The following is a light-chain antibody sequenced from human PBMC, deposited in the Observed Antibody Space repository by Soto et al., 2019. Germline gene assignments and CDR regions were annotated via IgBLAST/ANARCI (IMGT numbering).Light chain of an antibody. Sequence: EIVITQSPCTLSLSPGERATLSCRASQSVSNNYLAWYQQKPGQAPRLLIYGASTRATGIPARFSGSGSGTEFTLTISSLQSEDFAVYYCQQYNNWPRTFGQGTKVDIK. J-gene: IGKJ1*01. CDR2: GAS. CDR1: QSVSNN. V-gene: IGKV3-15*01. CDR3: QQYNNWPRT.